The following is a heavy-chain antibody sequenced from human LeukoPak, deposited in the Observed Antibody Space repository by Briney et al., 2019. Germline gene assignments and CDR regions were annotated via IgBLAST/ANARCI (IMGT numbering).Heavy chain of an antibody. CDR3: ARTPPYYYDSQYYFDY. Sequence: ESGPTLVKPTQTLTLTCTFSGFSLSSTGVGVGWIRQPPGKALEWLALIDWDDDKYYSTSLKTRLTVSKDTSKNQVVLTMTNMDPVDTATYYCARTPPYYYDSQYYFDYWGQGTLVTVSS. J-gene: IGHJ4*02. CDR2: IDWDDDK. D-gene: IGHD3-22*01. CDR1: GFSLSSTGVG. V-gene: IGHV2-70*01.